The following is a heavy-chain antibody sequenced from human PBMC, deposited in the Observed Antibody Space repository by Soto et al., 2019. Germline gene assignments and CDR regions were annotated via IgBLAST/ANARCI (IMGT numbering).Heavy chain of an antibody. V-gene: IGHV1-2*02. D-gene: IGHD3-9*01. CDR1: GYTFTGHY. CDR3: AREREILTDFDY. Sequence: ASVKVSCKASGYTFTGHYMHWVRQAPGQGLEWMGWINPNSGGTNYAQKFQGRVTMTRDTSISTAYMELSRLRSDDTAVYYCAREREILTDFDYWGQGTLVTVSS. CDR2: INPNSGGT. J-gene: IGHJ4*02.